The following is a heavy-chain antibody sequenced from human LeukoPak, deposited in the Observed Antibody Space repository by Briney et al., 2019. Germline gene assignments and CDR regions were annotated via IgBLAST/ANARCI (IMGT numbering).Heavy chain of an antibody. CDR2: ISSSGIT. V-gene: IGHV4-39*02. J-gene: IGHJ4*02. CDR3: ARLGAGPTYYDFWSGYSSFYFDY. D-gene: IGHD3-3*01. Sequence: SETLSLTCTVSGGSTSSGNYYWGWIRQPPGKGLEWIGGISSSGITYYIPSLKSRITIFIDTSKNHFSLKLSSVSAADTAVYYCARLGAGPTYYDFWSGYSSFYFDYWGQGTLVTVSS. CDR1: GGSTSSGNYY.